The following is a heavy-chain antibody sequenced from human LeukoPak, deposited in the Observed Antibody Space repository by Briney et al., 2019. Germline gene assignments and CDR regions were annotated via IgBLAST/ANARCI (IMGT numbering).Heavy chain of an antibody. J-gene: IGHJ4*02. CDR3: ARDDGSLVYAIDY. CDR2: INPNSGGT. V-gene: IGHV1-2*06. CDR1: GYTFTGYY. Sequence: ASVKASCKASGYTFTGYYIHWVRQAPGQGLEWMGRINPNSGGTNYAQKFQGRVTMTRDTSTSTVYMELSSLRSEDTAVYYCARDDGSLVYAIDYWGQGTLVTVSS. D-gene: IGHD2-8*01.